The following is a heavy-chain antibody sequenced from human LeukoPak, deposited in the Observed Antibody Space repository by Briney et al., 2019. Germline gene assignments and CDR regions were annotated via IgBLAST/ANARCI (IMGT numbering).Heavy chain of an antibody. D-gene: IGHD3-3*01. CDR3: ARELRITIFGVVT. CDR2: IYYSGST. J-gene: IGHJ5*02. V-gene: IGHV4-39*02. CDR1: GGSISSSSYY. Sequence: SETLSLTCTVSGGSISSSSYYWGWIRQPPGKGLEWIGSIYYSGSTYYNPSLKSRVTISVDTSKNQFSLKLSSVTAADTAVYYCARELRITIFGVVTWGQGTLVTVSS.